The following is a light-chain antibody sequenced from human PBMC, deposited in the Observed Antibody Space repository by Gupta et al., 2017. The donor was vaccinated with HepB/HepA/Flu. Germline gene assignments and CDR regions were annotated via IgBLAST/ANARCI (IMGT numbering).Light chain of an antibody. Sequence: QSALTQPASVSGSPGQSITISCTGTSSDVGSYNRVSWYQQYPGKAPKLMIYEVSKRPSGVSTRFSGSKSGNTASLTISGLQAEDEADYYCCSYAGSSTLVFGGGTKLTVL. CDR3: CSYAGSSTLV. CDR1: SSDVGSYNR. V-gene: IGLV2-23*02. CDR2: EVS. J-gene: IGLJ2*01.